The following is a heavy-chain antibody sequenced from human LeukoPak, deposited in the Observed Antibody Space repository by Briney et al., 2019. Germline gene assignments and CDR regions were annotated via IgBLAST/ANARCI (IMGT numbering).Heavy chain of an antibody. CDR1: DGSISNYY. Sequence: SETLSLTCTVSDGSISNYYWSWIRQPPGKGLEWIGYIYSSGSTSYNSSLKGRVTISIDTSKNQFSLQLSSVTAADTAVYYCARSSGWYFHYWGQGALVTVSS. J-gene: IGHJ4*02. D-gene: IGHD6-19*01. V-gene: IGHV4-59*08. CDR3: ARSSGWYFHY. CDR2: IYSSGST.